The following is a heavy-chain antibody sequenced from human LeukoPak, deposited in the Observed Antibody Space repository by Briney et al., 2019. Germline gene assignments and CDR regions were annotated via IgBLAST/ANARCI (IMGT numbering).Heavy chain of an antibody. J-gene: IGHJ2*01. V-gene: IGHV4-4*02. CDR3: ARDLHGGNSFTSDWYLDL. Sequence: SETLSLTCAVSGGSISISNSNWWSWVRQPPGKGLEWIGEIYHSGSTNYNPSLKSRVTISVDKSKNQFSLKLSSVTAADTAVYYCARDLHGGNSFTSDWYLDLWGRGTLVTVSS. D-gene: IGHD4-23*01. CDR2: IYHSGST. CDR1: GGSISISNSNW.